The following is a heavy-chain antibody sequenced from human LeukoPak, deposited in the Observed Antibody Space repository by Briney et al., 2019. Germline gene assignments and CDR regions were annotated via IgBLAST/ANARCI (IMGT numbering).Heavy chain of an antibody. Sequence: GGSLRLSCAISGFTVSNNYMSWVRQPPGKGLEWVSVIYSGGSTYYADSVKGRFTISRDTSKNTLYLQMNSLRAEDTAVYYCARGGGAYCGGDCFRAFDIWGQGTMVTVPP. J-gene: IGHJ3*02. CDR2: IYSGGST. CDR1: GFTVSNNY. D-gene: IGHD2-21*02. CDR3: ARGGGAYCGGDCFRAFDI. V-gene: IGHV3-53*01.